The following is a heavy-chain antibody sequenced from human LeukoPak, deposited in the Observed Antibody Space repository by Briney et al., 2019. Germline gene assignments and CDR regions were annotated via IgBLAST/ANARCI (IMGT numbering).Heavy chain of an antibody. CDR2: IYYSGST. CDR1: GGSISGYY. J-gene: IGHJ4*02. CDR3: ARDNSAWYGDV. V-gene: IGHV4-59*01. D-gene: IGHD6-19*01. Sequence: SETLSLTCTVSGGSISGYYWSWIRQPPGKGLDWIGYIYYSGSTNYNPSLKSRVTISVDTSKNQFSLRLNSVTAADTAVYYCARDNSAWYGDVWGQGTLVTVSS.